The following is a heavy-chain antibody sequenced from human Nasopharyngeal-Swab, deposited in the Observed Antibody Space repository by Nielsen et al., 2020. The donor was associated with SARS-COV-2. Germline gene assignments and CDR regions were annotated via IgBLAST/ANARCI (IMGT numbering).Heavy chain of an antibody. J-gene: IGHJ6*02. CDR3: ARALPFRITGTSGMDV. D-gene: IGHD1-7*01. CDR1: GYTFTSYY. CDR2: INPTDGST. V-gene: IGHV1-46*01. Sequence: ASVKVSCKASGYTFTSYYLHWVRQAPGQGLERMGIINPTDGSTSYAQKFEGRVTMTRVTSTSTVYMELNSLRSEDTAVYYCARALPFRITGTSGMDVWGQGTTVTVSS.